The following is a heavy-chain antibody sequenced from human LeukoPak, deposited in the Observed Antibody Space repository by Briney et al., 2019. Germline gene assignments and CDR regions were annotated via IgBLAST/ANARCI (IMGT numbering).Heavy chain of an antibody. CDR1: GFTFSSYA. J-gene: IGHJ4*02. Sequence: GRSLRLSCAASGFTFSSYAMHWVRQARGKGLEWVAVISYDGSNKYYADSVKGRFTISRDNSKNTLYLQMNSLRAEDTAVYYCANNDCSGGSCYFFDHWGQGTLVTVSS. V-gene: IGHV3-30*04. CDR3: ANNDCSGGSCYFFDH. CDR2: ISYDGSNK. D-gene: IGHD2-15*01.